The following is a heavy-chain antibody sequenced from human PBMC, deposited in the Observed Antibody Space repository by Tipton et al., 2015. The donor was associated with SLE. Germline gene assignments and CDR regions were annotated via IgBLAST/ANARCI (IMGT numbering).Heavy chain of an antibody. CDR2: MNPNSGNT. V-gene: IGHV1-8*02. J-gene: IGHJ4*02. CDR1: GYTFTTYD. D-gene: IGHD6-19*01. CDR3: ARGVHSSGYYYFDY. Sequence: QLVQSGAEVKKPGASVKVSCKASGYTFTTYDIYWVRQATGQGLEWMGWMNPNSGNTDYAQKFQGRVTMTRHTSISTADMELSSLRSEDTAVYYCARGVHSSGYYYFDYWGQGTLVTVSS.